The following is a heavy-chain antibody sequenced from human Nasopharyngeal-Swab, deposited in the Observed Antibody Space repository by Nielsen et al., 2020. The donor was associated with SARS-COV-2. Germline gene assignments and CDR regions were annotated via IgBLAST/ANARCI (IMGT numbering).Heavy chain of an antibody. Sequence: GESLPISCAASGFTFNSYAMSWVRQAPGKGLEWVSAISGSGASTYYADSVKGRFTISRDNSKNTLYLQMNSLRAEDTAVYYCAKGGSAEWLAFSYYGMDVWGQGTTVTVSS. CDR1: GFTFNSYA. V-gene: IGHV3-23*01. CDR2: ISGSGAST. CDR3: AKGGSAEWLAFSYYGMDV. J-gene: IGHJ6*02. D-gene: IGHD6-19*01.